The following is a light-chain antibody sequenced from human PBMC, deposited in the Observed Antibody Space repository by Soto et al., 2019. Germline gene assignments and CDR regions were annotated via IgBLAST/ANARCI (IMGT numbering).Light chain of an antibody. V-gene: IGKV1-39*01. J-gene: IGKJ1*01. Sequence: DIQMTQSPSSLSASVGDRVIITCRASQSITNFLSWYQQKPGKAPNLLIYAASSLQSGVPSRFSGSASGTDFTLTISSLQPADFATYYCQQSYSTPWTFGQGTKVEIK. CDR1: QSITNF. CDR2: AAS. CDR3: QQSYSTPWT.